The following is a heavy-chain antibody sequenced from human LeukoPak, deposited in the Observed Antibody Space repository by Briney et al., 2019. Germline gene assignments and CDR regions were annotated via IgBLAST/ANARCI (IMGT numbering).Heavy chain of an antibody. Sequence: SETLSLTCAVYGGSFSGYYWSWIRQPPGKGLEWIGEINHSGSSNYNPSLKSRVTISADTSKNQFSLKLNSVTAADTAVYYCARHYGPWGQGTLVTVSS. J-gene: IGHJ5*02. CDR1: GGSFSGYY. CDR2: INHSGSS. CDR3: ARHYGP. D-gene: IGHD3-16*01. V-gene: IGHV4-34*01.